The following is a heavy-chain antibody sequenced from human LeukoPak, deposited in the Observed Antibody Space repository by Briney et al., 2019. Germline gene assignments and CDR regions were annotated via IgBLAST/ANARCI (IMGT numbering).Heavy chain of an antibody. CDR1: GFTFSNYA. D-gene: IGHD6-19*01. CDR3: AKERGYTSGLGTLDY. Sequence: PGRTLRLSCAASGFTFSNYAMSWVRQAPGKGLEWVSTISGSGGSTYYADPLKGRFSISRDNSKNTLFLQMKSLRAEDTAVYYCAKERGYTSGLGTLDYWGQGTLVTVST. J-gene: IGHJ4*02. V-gene: IGHV3-23*01. CDR2: ISGSGGST.